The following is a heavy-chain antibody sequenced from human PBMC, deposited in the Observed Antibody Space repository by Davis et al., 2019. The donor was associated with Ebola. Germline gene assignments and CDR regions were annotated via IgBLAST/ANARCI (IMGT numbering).Heavy chain of an antibody. CDR3: ARDRGGSFLFDY. J-gene: IGHJ4*02. V-gene: IGHV1-46*01. CDR1: GYTFTSYG. CDR2: INPSGCST. D-gene: IGHD1-26*01. Sequence: ASVKVSCKASGYTFTSYGISWVRQAPGQGLEWMGIINPSGCSTSYAQKFQGRVTMTRDTSTSTVYMELSSLRSEDTAVYYCARDRGGSFLFDYWGQGTLVTVSS.